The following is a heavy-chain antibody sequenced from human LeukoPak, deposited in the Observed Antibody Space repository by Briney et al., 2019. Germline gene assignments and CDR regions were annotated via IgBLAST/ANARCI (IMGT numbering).Heavy chain of an antibody. CDR1: GLTFSSHA. CDR3: ARVGDGVDSSGHVGEYDY. Sequence: QSGGSLRLSCAASGLTFSSHAMSWVRQAPGKGLEWVSLITGSGGSAYYADSVKGRFTISRDNSRNTLSLQMNSLRAEDTAVYYCARVGDGVDSSGHVGEYDYWGQGTLVTVSS. V-gene: IGHV3-23*01. J-gene: IGHJ4*02. D-gene: IGHD3-22*01. CDR2: ITGSGGSA.